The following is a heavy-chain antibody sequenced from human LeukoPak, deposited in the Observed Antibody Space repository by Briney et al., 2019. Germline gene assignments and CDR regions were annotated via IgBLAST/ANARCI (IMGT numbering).Heavy chain of an antibody. V-gene: IGHV4-38-2*02. J-gene: IGHJ4*02. CDR1: GHSISRGYS. D-gene: IGHD3-22*01. Sequence: SETLSLTCTVSGHSISRGYSWGWIRQPPGKGLEWIGNIYHSGSTNYSPSLKSRVTISVDTSKNQFSLKLSSVTAADTAVYFCAREDYYNSGGYYLDYWGQGTLVTVSS. CDR2: IYHSGST. CDR3: AREDYYNSGGYYLDY.